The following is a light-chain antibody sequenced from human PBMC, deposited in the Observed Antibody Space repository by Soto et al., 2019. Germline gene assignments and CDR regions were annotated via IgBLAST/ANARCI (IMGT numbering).Light chain of an antibody. Sequence: LVFTPAPGPLSLSSGEGATLSCKGSQSVSSTYLAWYQQKPGQAPRLLIYGASSRATGIPDRFSGSGSGTDFTLTISRLEPEDFAVYYCQQYGGSPLTFGGGTKVDIK. J-gene: IGKJ4*01. CDR2: GAS. CDR1: QSVSSTY. CDR3: QQYGGSPLT. V-gene: IGKV3-20*01.